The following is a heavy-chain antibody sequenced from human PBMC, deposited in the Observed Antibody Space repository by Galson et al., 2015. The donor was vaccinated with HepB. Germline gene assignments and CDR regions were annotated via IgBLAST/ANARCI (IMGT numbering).Heavy chain of an antibody. CDR1: GFTLGSHW. V-gene: IGHV3-74*01. CDR3: GRAAYGRNGLDV. CDR2: INNDGSNA. Sequence: SLRLSCAASGFTLGSHWMHWVRQVPGRGLMWVSRINNDGSNADYADSVRGRFTMSRDNGNNALFLQVTSLRDEDMAVYYCGRAAYGRNGLDVWGQGTTVIVSS. D-gene: IGHD4-17*01. J-gene: IGHJ6*02.